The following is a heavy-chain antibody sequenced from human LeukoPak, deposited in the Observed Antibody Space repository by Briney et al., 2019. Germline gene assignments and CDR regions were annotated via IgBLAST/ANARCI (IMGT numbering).Heavy chain of an antibody. CDR1: GGSISSGSYY. CDR3: ASWYSGSSGFDY. V-gene: IGHV4-61*02. J-gene: IGHJ4*02. Sequence: PSQTLSLTCTVSGGSISSGSYYWSWIRQPAGKGLEWIGRIYTSGSTNYNPSLKSRVTISVDTSKNQFSLKLSSVTAADTAVYYCASWYSGSSGFDYWGQGTLVTVSS. CDR2: IYTSGST. D-gene: IGHD1-26*01.